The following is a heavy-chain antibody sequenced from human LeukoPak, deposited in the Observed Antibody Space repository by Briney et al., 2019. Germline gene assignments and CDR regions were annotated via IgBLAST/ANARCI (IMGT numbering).Heavy chain of an antibody. CDR3: ARGCSSGWGEFDY. CDR1: GGSISSGGYY. D-gene: IGHD6-19*01. Sequence: SETLSLTCTVSGGSISSGGYYWSWIRQPPGKGLEWIGYIYHSGSTYYNPSLKSRVTISVDRSKNQFSLKLSSVTAADTAVYYCARGCSSGWGEFDYWGQGTLVTVSS. V-gene: IGHV4-30-2*01. CDR2: IYHSGST. J-gene: IGHJ4*02.